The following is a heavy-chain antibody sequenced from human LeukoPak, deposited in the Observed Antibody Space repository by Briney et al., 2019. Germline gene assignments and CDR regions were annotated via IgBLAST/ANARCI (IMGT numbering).Heavy chain of an antibody. CDR3: ARQGGYHFPNAFDI. CDR2: ISSSSSSYI. J-gene: IGHJ3*02. CDR1: GFTFSSYS. V-gene: IGHV3-21*01. Sequence: GGSLRLSCAASGFTFSSYSMNWVRQAPGKGLEWVSSISSSSSSYIYYADSVKGRFTISRDNAKNSLYLQMNSLRADDTAVYYCARQGGYHFPNAFDIWGQGTLVTVSS. D-gene: IGHD5-12*01.